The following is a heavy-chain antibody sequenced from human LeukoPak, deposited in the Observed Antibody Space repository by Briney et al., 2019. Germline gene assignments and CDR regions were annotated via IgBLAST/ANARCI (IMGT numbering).Heavy chain of an antibody. CDR3: AKGVYYYGSVPGDAFDI. CDR2: ISGSGGST. D-gene: IGHD3-10*01. V-gene: IGHV3-23*01. J-gene: IGHJ3*02. Sequence: GGSLRLSCAASGFTFSSYGMNWVRQAPGKGLEWVSAISGSGGSTYYADSVKGRFAISRDNSKNTLFLQMNSLRVEDTAVYYCAKGVYYYGSVPGDAFDIWGQGTMVTVSS. CDR1: GFTFSSYG.